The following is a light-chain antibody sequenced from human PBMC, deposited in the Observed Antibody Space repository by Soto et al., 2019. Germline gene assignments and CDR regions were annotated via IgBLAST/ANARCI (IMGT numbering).Light chain of an antibody. CDR1: QRITTY. CDR3: HQSYSAPYT. V-gene: IGKV1-39*01. Sequence: IHMTQSPSSLSASVGDRVTITCRASQRITTYLNWYQQKPGKAPKLLISTAATLQAGVPSRFSGGWSGTDFTLTITTLQPEDFATYFCHQSYSAPYTFGQGTKLEIK. CDR2: TAA. J-gene: IGKJ2*01.